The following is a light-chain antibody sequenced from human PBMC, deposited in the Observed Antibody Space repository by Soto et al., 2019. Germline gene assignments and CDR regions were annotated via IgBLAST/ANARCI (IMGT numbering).Light chain of an antibody. J-gene: IGLJ1*01. CDR1: SRDVRGYNF. V-gene: IGLV2-11*01. Sequence: QSVLTQPRSLSGSPGQSVTISCTGTSRDVRGYNFVSWYQQHPGKAAKLMIYDVSKRPSGVPARFSGSTSGNTGSLTISGLQAEDEDDYYCCSYAGRYTYVFGTGTKVTVL. CDR3: CSYAGRYTYV. CDR2: DVS.